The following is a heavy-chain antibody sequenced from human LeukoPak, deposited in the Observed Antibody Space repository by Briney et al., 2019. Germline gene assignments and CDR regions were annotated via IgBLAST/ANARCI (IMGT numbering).Heavy chain of an antibody. CDR1: GGSITSGDYY. V-gene: IGHV4-30-4*01. D-gene: IGHD4-11*01. CDR2: IYYSGST. J-gene: IGHJ4*02. Sequence: NPSETLSLTCTVSGGSITSGDYYWSWIRQPPGKGLEWIGYIYYSGSTYYNPSLKSRVTISVDTSKNQFSLKLSSVTAADTAVYYCARGSWGYSNYAGSFDYWGQGTLVTVSS. CDR3: ARGSWGYSNYAGSFDY.